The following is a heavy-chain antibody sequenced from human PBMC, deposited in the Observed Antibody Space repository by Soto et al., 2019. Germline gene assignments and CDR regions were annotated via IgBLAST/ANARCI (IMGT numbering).Heavy chain of an antibody. V-gene: IGHV5-51*01. J-gene: IGHJ3*02. CDR2: IYPGDSDT. D-gene: IGHD2-21*01. Sequence: AESLNIYCAVYANSSSTYGIGWVPQLPGKRLEGMGVIYPGDSDTRYRPSFEGQVSISADKSTSTAYLQWDSLKASDTAIYYCAGHLTEINYGDKGPNDAFDIWGQGTLVTVSS. CDR1: ANSSSTYG. CDR3: AGHLTEINYGDKGPNDAFDI.